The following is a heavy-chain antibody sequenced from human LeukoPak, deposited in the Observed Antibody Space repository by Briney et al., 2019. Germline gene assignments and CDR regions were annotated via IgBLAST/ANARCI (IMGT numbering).Heavy chain of an antibody. CDR2: FYTSGNT. J-gene: IGHJ3*02. V-gene: IGHV4-4*09. CDR1: GTSITPYS. Sequence: SETLSLTCSVSGTSITPYSWSWIRQPPGRGLEWIGYFYTSGNTHQNPSLKSRVTMSIDASKNQFSLRLSSMTAADTAVYYCARHRAEMATITDDTFDMWGQGTMVAVSS. D-gene: IGHD5-24*01. CDR3: ARHRAEMATITDDTFDM.